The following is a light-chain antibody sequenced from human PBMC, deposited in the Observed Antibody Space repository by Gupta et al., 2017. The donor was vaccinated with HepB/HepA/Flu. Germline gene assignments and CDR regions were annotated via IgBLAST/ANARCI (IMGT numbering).Light chain of an antibody. Sequence: QSALTQPASVSGSPGQSITISCTGTSSDVGGYDYVSWYQQHPGKAPKLIIYNVNDQPSGVSDRFSGSKSGNTASLTISGLQAEDEADYFCSSYANNNILVFGGGTKLTVL. CDR1: SSDVGGYDY. CDR2: NVN. J-gene: IGLJ2*01. CDR3: SSYANNNILV. V-gene: IGLV2-14*03.